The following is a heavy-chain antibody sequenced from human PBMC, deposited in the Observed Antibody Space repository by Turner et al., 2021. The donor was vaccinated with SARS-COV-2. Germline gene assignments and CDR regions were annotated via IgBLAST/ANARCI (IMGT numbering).Heavy chain of an antibody. V-gene: IGHV3-74*01. CDR2: INSDGRST. D-gene: IGHD5-18*01. J-gene: IGHJ4*02. CDR3: AREGHTAMGVFFDY. CDR1: GFTFSIYW. Sequence: EVQLVESGGCLVQPGGSLSLSCAASGFTFSIYWMHWVRQAPGKGLVWVSRINSDGRSTSYADSVKGRFTISRDNAKNTLYLQMNSLRAEDTAVYYCAREGHTAMGVFFDYWGQGTLVTVSS.